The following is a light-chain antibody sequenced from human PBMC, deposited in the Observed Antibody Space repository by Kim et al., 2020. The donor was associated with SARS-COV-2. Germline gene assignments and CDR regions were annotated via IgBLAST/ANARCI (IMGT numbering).Light chain of an antibody. CDR1: QSISNH. Sequence: DIQVTQSPSSLSASVGDRVTITCRTSQSISNHLNWYHQKPGRAPKLLIYAASTLQGGVPSRFSGSGSETDFTLTISSLQPEDFATYFCQQTYITPFTFGPGTKVDIK. CDR2: AAS. CDR3: QQTYITPFT. V-gene: IGKV1-39*01. J-gene: IGKJ3*01.